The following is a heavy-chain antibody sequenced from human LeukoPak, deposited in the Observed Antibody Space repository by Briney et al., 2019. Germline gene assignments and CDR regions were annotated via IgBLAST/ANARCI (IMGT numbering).Heavy chain of an antibody. Sequence: GESLKISCRSSGYIFTTYWIGWVRQTPGKGLEWMGFINPGDSDTRYRPSFQGQVTISADKSISTAYLQWSSLKASDTAMYYCARYSYGENFDYWGQGTLVTVSS. D-gene: IGHD5-18*01. CDR2: INPGDSDT. CDR3: ARYSYGENFDY. J-gene: IGHJ4*02. CDR1: GYIFTTYW. V-gene: IGHV5-51*01.